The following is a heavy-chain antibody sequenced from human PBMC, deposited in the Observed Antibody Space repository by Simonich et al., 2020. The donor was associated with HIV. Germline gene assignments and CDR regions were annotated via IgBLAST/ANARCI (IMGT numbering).Heavy chain of an antibody. CDR2: ISNSSSYI. J-gene: IGHJ4*02. CDR1: GFTFSSYS. Sequence: EVQLVESGGGLVKPGGSLRLSCAASGFTFSSYSMNWGRKAPGKGLEWVSSISNSSSYIYYADSVKGRFTISRDNAKNSLYLQMNSLRAEDTAVYYCARDGRKGSSTSCSDYWGQGTLVTVSS. D-gene: IGHD2-2*01. CDR3: ARDGRKGSSTSCSDY. V-gene: IGHV3-21*01.